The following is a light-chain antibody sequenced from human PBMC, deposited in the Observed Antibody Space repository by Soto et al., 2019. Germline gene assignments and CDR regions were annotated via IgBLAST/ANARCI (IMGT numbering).Light chain of an antibody. J-gene: IGLJ2*01. CDR2: GNS. CDR3: QSYDSSLSGGGV. V-gene: IGLV1-40*01. Sequence: QSVLTQPPSVSGAPGQRVTISCTGSSSNIRAGYDVHWYQQLPGTAPKLLIYGNSNRPSGVPDRFSGSKSGTSASLAITGLQAEDEADYYCQSYDSSLSGGGVFGGGTKLTVL. CDR1: SSNIRAGYD.